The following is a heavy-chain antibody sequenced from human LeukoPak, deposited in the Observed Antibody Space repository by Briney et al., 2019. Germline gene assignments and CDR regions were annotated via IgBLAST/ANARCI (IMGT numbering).Heavy chain of an antibody. CDR1: GFTFSSYW. CDR3: AKDILGYGSGNNY. J-gene: IGHJ4*02. D-gene: IGHD3-10*01. V-gene: IGHV3-7*03. Sequence: SGGSLRLSCAASGFTFSSYWMSWVRQAPGKGLEWVANIKQDGSEKYYVDSVKGRFTISRDNAKNSLYLQMNSLRTEDTALYYCAKDILGYGSGNNYWGQGTLVTVSS. CDR2: IKQDGSEK.